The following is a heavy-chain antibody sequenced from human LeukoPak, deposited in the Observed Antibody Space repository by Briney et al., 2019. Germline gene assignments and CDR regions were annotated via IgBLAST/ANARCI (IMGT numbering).Heavy chain of an antibody. J-gene: IGHJ5*02. CDR3: ARGLVGPAAFDP. D-gene: IGHD2-2*01. Sequence: SETLSLTCAVYGGSFSGYYWSWIRQPPGKGLEWIGETNHSGSTNYNPSLKSRVTISVDTSKNQFSLKLSSVTAADTAVYYCARGLVGPAAFDPWGQGTLVTVSS. CDR2: TNHSGST. V-gene: IGHV4-34*01. CDR1: GGSFSGYY.